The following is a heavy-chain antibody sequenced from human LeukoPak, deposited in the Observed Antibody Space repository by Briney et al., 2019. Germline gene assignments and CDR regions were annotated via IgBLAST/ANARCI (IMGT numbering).Heavy chain of an antibody. Sequence: PGGSLRLSCAASGFTFSSYAMHWVRQAPGKGLEWVAVISYDGSNKYYADSVKGRFTISRDNSKNTLYLQMNSLRAEDTAVYYCAATKIAVAGYFDYWGQGTLVTVSS. D-gene: IGHD6-19*01. CDR2: ISYDGSNK. CDR1: GFTFSSYA. V-gene: IGHV3-30*04. J-gene: IGHJ4*02. CDR3: AATKIAVAGYFDY.